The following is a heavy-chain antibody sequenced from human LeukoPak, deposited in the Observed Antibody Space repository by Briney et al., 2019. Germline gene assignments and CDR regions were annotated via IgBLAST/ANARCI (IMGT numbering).Heavy chain of an antibody. Sequence: GGSLRLSCADSRFTFSSYAMSWVRQAPGKGLEWVSAISGSGGSTYYADSVKGRFTISRDNSKNTLYLQMNSLRAEDTAVYYCAKAYSGYDLVYYYMDVWGKGTTVTVSS. CDR2: ISGSGGST. V-gene: IGHV3-23*01. CDR1: RFTFSSYA. CDR3: AKAYSGYDLVYYYMDV. D-gene: IGHD5-12*01. J-gene: IGHJ6*03.